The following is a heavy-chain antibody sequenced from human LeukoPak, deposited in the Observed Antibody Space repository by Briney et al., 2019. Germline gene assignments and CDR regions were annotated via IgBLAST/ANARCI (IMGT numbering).Heavy chain of an antibody. CDR2: ISPYDGDT. CDR3: ARDYCTRGGDCYKEDLFDP. J-gene: IGHJ5*02. D-gene: IGHD2-21*02. CDR1: GYTFGIYG. Sequence: ASVKVSCKASGYTFGIYGISWVRQAPGQGLEWMAWISPYDGDTNYVQKFEGRVTMTTETSTNTAYMELRSRRSDDTAIYYCARDYCTRGGDCYKEDLFDPWGQGTLVTVSA. V-gene: IGHV1-18*01.